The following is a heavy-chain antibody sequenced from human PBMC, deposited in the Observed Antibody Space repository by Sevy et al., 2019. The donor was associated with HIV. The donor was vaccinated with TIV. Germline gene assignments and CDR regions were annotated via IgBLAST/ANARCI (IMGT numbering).Heavy chain of an antibody. CDR1: GFTFSNYW. Sequence: GGSLRLSCAASGFTFSNYWMSWVRQAPGKGLEWVANIKQDGNEKYYVDSVKGRFTISRDNAKNSLYLQMNSLRAEDTAVYYCARGPSSITARRSFFYYGMDVWGQGTTVTVSS. V-gene: IGHV3-7*01. CDR2: IKQDGNEK. J-gene: IGHJ6*02. D-gene: IGHD6-6*01. CDR3: ARGPSSITARRSFFYYGMDV.